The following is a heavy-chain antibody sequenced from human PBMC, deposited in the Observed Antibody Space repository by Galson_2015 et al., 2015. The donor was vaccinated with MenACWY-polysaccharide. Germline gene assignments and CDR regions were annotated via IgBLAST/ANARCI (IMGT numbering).Heavy chain of an antibody. CDR3: AKNSTRSCTFDYYGMDA. CDR2: ITDGAYST. V-gene: IGHV3-23*01. CDR1: GFTFSSYA. Sequence: SLRLSCAASGFTFSSYAMTWVRQAPGKGLEWVSSITDGAYSTYYADSVKGRFTISRDNSKNTLYLQMNSLRAEDTAVYYCAKNSTRSCTFDYYGMDAWGQGTTVTVSS. J-gene: IGHJ6*02. D-gene: IGHD2/OR15-2a*01.